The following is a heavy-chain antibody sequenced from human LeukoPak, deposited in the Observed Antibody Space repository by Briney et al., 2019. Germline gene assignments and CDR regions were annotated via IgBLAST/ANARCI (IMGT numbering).Heavy chain of an antibody. D-gene: IGHD3-10*01. CDR2: INPNSGGT. V-gene: IGHV1-2*02. CDR3: ARGLRGSGSSKSGYYYYMDV. CDR1: GYTFTCYY. Sequence: ASVKVSCKASGYTFTCYYMHWVRQAPGQGLEWMGLINPNSGGTNYAQKFQGRVTMARDTSISTAYMELSRLRSDDTAVYYCARGLRGSGSSKSGYYYYMDVWGKGTTVTVSS. J-gene: IGHJ6*03.